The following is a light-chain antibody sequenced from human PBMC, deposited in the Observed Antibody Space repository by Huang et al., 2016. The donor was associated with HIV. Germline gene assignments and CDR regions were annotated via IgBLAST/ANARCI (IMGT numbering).Light chain of an antibody. V-gene: IGKV3-15*01. CDR1: QSVNTN. CDR3: QQYNNWPIT. CDR2: GAS. Sequence: EVVMTQSPAFLSVSPGERAALSCRASQSVNTNLAWYQQKPGQAPRLLIHGASTRATVIPARFSGSGSGTEFTLTISSLQSEDFAVYYCQQYNNWPITFGQGTRLEIK. J-gene: IGKJ5*01.